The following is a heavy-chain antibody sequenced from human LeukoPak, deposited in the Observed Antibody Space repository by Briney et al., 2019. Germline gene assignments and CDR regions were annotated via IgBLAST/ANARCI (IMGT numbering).Heavy chain of an antibody. CDR3: ARDLRITMIEDAFDI. V-gene: IGHV7-4-1*02. CDR2: INTNTGNP. Sequence: GASATVSCKASGYTFTSYAMNWVRQAPGQGLEWMGWINTNTGNPTYAQGFTGRFVFSLDTSVSTAYLQISSLKAEDTAVYYCARDLRITMIEDAFDIWGQGTMVTVSS. CDR1: GYTFTSYA. J-gene: IGHJ3*02. D-gene: IGHD3-22*01.